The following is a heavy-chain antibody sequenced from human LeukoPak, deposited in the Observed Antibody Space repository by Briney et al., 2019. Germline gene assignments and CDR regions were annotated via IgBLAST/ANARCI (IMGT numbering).Heavy chain of an antibody. CDR1: GGSISSYY. J-gene: IGHJ3*02. V-gene: IGHV4-59*08. D-gene: IGHD3-22*01. CDR2: IYYSGST. CDR3: ARHRGSSGYYAAFDI. Sequence: SGTLSLTCTVSGGSISSYYWSRIRQPPGTGREWIGYIYYSGSTNYNPSLKSRVTISVHTSKNQFSLKLSSVTAADAAVYYCARHRGSSGYYAAFDIWGQGTMVTVSS.